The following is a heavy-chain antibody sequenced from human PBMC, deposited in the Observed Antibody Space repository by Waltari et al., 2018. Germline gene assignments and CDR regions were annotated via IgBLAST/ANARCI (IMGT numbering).Heavy chain of an antibody. Sequence: EVQLVESGGGLVKPGGSLRLSCAASGFPLGTYSMHWFRQAPGKGLGWVSSISSRSYIYYVDSVKGRFTISRDNAKNSLYLQMNSLRAEDTAVYYCGRDVYGDYVGGGGGAFDIWGQGTMVTVSS. D-gene: IGHD4-17*01. V-gene: IGHV3-21*01. CDR2: ISSRSYI. CDR3: GRDVYGDYVGGGGGAFDI. J-gene: IGHJ3*02. CDR1: GFPLGTYS.